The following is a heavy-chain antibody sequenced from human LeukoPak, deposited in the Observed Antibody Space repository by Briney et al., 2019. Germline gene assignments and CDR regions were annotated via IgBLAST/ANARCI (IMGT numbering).Heavy chain of an antibody. CDR2: IYYSGST. Sequence: PSQTLSLTCTVSGGSISSGDYYWSWIRQPPGKGLEWIGCIYYSGSTYYNPSLKSRVTISVDTSKNQFSLKLSSVTAADTAVYYCARDNRDYYDSSGYYTLGDWGQGTLVTVSS. J-gene: IGHJ4*02. CDR1: GGSISSGDYY. CDR3: ARDNRDYYDSSGYYTLGD. V-gene: IGHV4-30-4*01. D-gene: IGHD3-22*01.